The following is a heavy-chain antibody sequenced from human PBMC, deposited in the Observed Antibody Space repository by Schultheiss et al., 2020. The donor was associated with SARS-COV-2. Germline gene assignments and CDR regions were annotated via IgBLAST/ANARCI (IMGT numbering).Heavy chain of an antibody. CDR2: ISYDGSNK. Sequence: GGSLRLSCAASGFTFSSYVMHWVRQAPGKGLVWVAVISYDGSNKYYADSVKGRFTISRDNSKNTLYLQMNSLRAEDTAVYYCAKDLPGHEYSSSSGAFDIWGQGTMVTVSS. D-gene: IGHD6-6*01. V-gene: IGHV3-30*18. CDR3: AKDLPGHEYSSSSGAFDI. J-gene: IGHJ3*02. CDR1: GFTFSSYV.